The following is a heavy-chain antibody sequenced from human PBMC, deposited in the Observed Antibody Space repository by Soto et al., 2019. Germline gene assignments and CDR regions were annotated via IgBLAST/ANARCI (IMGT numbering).Heavy chain of an antibody. J-gene: IGHJ4*02. D-gene: IGHD2-15*01. CDR3: ARVFLTDIVVVVAATLDY. CDR2: ISGSGGST. CDR1: GFTFSSYA. Sequence: GGSLRLSCAASGFTFSSYAMSWVRQAPGKGLEWVSAISGSGGSTYYADSVKGRFTISGDNSKNTLYLQMNSLRAEDTAVYYCARVFLTDIVVVVAATLDYWGQGSLVTVSS. V-gene: IGHV3-23*01.